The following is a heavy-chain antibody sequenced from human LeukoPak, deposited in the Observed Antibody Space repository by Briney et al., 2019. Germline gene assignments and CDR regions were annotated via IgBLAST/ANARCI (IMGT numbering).Heavy chain of an antibody. CDR1: RFTFSSYA. J-gene: IGHJ4*02. CDR3: AKIKSGYCSSTSCHGFDY. D-gene: IGHD2-2*01. Sequence: GGSLRLSCAASRFTFSSYAMSWVRQAPGKGLEWVSAISGSGGSTYYADSVKGRFTISRDNSKNTLYLQMNSLRAEDTAVYYCAKIKSGYCSSTSCHGFDYWGQGTLVTVSS. CDR2: ISGSGGST. V-gene: IGHV3-23*01.